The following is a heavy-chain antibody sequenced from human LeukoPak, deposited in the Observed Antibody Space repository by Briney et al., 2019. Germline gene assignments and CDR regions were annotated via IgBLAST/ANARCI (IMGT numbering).Heavy chain of an antibody. CDR2: IRGDGSMT. CDR1: EFTFSAYW. CDR3: ARENLAAAADY. V-gene: IGHV3-74*01. Sequence: GGSLRLSCAASEFTFSAYWMHWVRQAPGKGLVWVSRIRGDGSMTNYEDSVKGRFTISRDNAKNTLYLQMNSLRLEDTAVYYCARENLAAAADYWGQGTVVTVSS. D-gene: IGHD6-25*01. J-gene: IGHJ4*02.